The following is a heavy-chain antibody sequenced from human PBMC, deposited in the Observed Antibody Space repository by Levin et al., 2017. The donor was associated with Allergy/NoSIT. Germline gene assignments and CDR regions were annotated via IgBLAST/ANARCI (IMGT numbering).Heavy chain of an antibody. J-gene: IGHJ4*02. CDR2: ITSKTDGAAT. CDR1: GFSLSNAW. V-gene: IGHV3-15*01. CDR3: ATQFQW. Sequence: TSETLSLTCAASGFSLSNAWMNWVRQAPGKGLEWVGRITSKTDGAATDYAAPVKGRFTISRDDSTNTLYLQMNSLKVEDTAVYFCATQFQWWGQGTLVTVSS. D-gene: IGHD6-19*01.